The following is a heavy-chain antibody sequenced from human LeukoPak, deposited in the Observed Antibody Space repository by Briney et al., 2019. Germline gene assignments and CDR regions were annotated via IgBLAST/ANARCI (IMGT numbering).Heavy chain of an antibody. D-gene: IGHD2-15*01. CDR3: ARGRGYCSGGSCQHDH. Sequence: SETLSLTCAVYGGSFSGYYWSWIRQPPGKGLEWIGEINHSGSTNYDPSLKSRVTISVDTSKNQFSLKLSSVTAADTAVYYCARGRGYCSGGSCQHDHWGQGTLVTVSS. CDR2: INHSGST. CDR1: GGSFSGYY. V-gene: IGHV4-34*01. J-gene: IGHJ4*02.